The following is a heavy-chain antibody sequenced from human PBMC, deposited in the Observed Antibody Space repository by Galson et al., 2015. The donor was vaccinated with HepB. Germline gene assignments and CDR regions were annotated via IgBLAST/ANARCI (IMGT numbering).Heavy chain of an antibody. CDR1: GFTFSSYG. J-gene: IGHJ4*02. V-gene: IGHV3-30*18. CDR3: AKGPRAVRPTVTTGYFDY. CDR2: ISYDGSNK. Sequence: SLRLSCAASGFTFSSYGMHWVRQAPGKGLEWVAVISYDGSNKYYADSVKGRFTISRDNSKNTLYLQMNSLRAEDTAVYYCAKGPRAVRPTVTTGYFDYWGQGTLVTVSS. D-gene: IGHD4-17*01.